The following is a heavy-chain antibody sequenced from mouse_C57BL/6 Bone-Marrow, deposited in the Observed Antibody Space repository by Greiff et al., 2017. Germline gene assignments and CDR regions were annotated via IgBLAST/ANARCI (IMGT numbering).Heavy chain of an antibody. CDR2: IWSGGST. D-gene: IGHD2-4*01. CDR1: GFSLTSYG. J-gene: IGHJ4*01. V-gene: IGHV2-2*01. Sequence: VQGVESGPGLVQPSQSLSITCTVSGFSLTSYGVHWVRQSPGKGLEWLGVIWSGGSTDDNAAFISRLSISKDNSKSQVFFKMNSLQADDTAIYYCAREGDDYEGYYAMDYWGQGTSVTVSS. CDR3: AREGDDYEGYYAMDY.